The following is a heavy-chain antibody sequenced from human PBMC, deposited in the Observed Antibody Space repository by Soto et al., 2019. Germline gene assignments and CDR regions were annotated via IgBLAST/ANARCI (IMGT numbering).Heavy chain of an antibody. CDR2: ISISSSYI. D-gene: IGHD3-3*01. V-gene: IGHV3-21*01. CDR1: GFTFSRHI. Sequence: GESRRPAWAASGFTFSRHIMNWVSEAPAQGLEWVSSISISSSYIYYADSGKGRFTLSRDNGQRSRYLQMNSLRGEDTAVYYCARVAFSSGYSTHPIYYYYGIDVWGQGTTVTFYS. CDR3: ARVAFSSGYSTHPIYYYYGIDV. J-gene: IGHJ6*02.